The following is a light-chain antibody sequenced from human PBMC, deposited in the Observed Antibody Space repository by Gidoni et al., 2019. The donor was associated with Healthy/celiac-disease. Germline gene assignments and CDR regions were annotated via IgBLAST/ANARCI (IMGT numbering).Light chain of an antibody. CDR1: SGHSSYA. V-gene: IGLV4-69*01. Sequence: QLVLTPSPSAYASLGASVKLTCTLSSGHSSYAIAWHQQQPEKGPRYLMKLNSDGSHSKGDGIPDRFSGSSSGAERYLTISSLQSEDEADYYCQTWGTGIQVFGGGTKLTVL. CDR2: LNSDGSH. CDR3: QTWGTGIQV. J-gene: IGLJ3*02.